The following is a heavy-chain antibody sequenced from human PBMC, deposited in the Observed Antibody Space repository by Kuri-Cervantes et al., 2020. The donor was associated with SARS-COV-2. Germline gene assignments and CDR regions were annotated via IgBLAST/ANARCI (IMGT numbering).Heavy chain of an antibody. CDR2: IKYDESEK. CDR3: VRKPAAGFDF. V-gene: IGHV3-7*03. D-gene: IGHD1-14*01. Sequence: GGSLRLSCSVSGFTFADYWMAWVRQAPGGGLETVANIKYDESEKHHLDSVKGRLIISRDNAENSLFLQMNSLRVEDTAMYYCVRKPAAGFDFWGLGTLVTVSS. J-gene: IGHJ4*02. CDR1: GFTFADYW.